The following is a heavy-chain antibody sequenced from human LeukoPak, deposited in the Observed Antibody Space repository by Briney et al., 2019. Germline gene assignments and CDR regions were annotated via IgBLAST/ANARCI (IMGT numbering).Heavy chain of an antibody. CDR1: GFTVSSNY. J-gene: IGHJ4*02. CDR2: IYDGGFT. V-gene: IGHV3-66*01. D-gene: IGHD3-22*01. CDR3: ARSDRGVIDY. Sequence: GGSLRLSCAASGFTVSSNYMAWVRQAPGKGLEWVSVIYDGGFTDYTDSVKGRFTISRDNSKNTLYLQMNSLRAEDTAVYYCARSDRGVIDYWGQGTLVTVSS.